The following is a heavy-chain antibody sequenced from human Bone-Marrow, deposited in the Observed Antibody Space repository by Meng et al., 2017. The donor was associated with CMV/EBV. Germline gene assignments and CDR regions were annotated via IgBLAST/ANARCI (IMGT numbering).Heavy chain of an antibody. V-gene: IGHV3-53*01. D-gene: IGHD2-2*01. J-gene: IGHJ4*01. CDR1: GFTVSSNY. Sequence: GGSLRLSCAASGFTVSSNYMSWVRQAPGKGLEWVSVIYSGGSTYYADSVKGRFTISRDNSKNTLYLQMNSLRAEDTAVYYCARDGPNCSSTSCYFDYWGHGTLVTVSS. CDR2: IYSGGST. CDR3: ARDGPNCSSTSCYFDY.